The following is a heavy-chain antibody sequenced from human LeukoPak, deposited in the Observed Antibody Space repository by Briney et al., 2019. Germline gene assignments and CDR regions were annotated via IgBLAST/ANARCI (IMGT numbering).Heavy chain of an antibody. CDR1: GFTFSSYW. V-gene: IGHV3-7*01. CDR2: IKQDGSEK. J-gene: IGHJ4*02. CDR3: SGGDFFNY. D-gene: IGHD2-21*01. Sequence: GGSLGLSCAAPGFTFSSYWMSWVRQAPGKGLEWVANIKQDGSEKYYVDSVKGRFTISRDNAKNSLYLQMNSLRAEDTAVYYCSGGDFFNYWGQGTLVTVSS.